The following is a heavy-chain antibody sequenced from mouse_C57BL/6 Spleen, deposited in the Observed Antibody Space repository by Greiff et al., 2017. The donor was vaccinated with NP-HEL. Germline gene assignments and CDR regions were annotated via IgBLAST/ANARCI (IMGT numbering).Heavy chain of an antibody. CDR3: AREGYYGSSWFGY. CDR2: IDPNGGGT. V-gene: IGHV1-72*01. J-gene: IGHJ3*01. Sequence: QVQLKQPGAELVKPGASVKLSCKASGYTFTSYWMHWVKQRPGRGLEWIGRIDPNGGGTKYNEKFKSKATLTVDKPSSTAYMQLSSLTSEDSAVYDCAREGYYGSSWFGYWGQGTLVTVSA. D-gene: IGHD1-1*01. CDR1: GYTFTSYW.